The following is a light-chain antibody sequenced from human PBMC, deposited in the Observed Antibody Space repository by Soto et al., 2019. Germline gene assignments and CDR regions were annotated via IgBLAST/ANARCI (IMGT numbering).Light chain of an antibody. CDR2: AAS. CDR1: QSISSY. CDR3: QQSYTTPLT. V-gene: IGKV1-39*01. Sequence: DIQLTQSPSSLSASVGGRVTITCRASQSISSYLNWYQQKPGKAPKLLLYAASSLQSGVTSRFSGRGSGTDFTLTISRLQPEDFATYYRQQSYTTPLTFGGGTKVEIK. J-gene: IGKJ4*01.